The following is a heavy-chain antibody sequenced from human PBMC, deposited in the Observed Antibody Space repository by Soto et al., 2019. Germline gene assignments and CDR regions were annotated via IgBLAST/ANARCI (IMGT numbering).Heavy chain of an antibody. Sequence: SETLSLTCTVSGGSISSSSYYWGWIRQPPGKGLEWIGNIYYSGSTFYNPSLMGRVTISVDTSKNQFSLQLNSVTPEDTAVYYCARGPGILNPWGQGTLVTVSS. D-gene: IGHD3-9*01. CDR1: GGSISSSSYY. V-gene: IGHV4-39*01. CDR2: IYYSGST. J-gene: IGHJ5*02. CDR3: ARGPGILNP.